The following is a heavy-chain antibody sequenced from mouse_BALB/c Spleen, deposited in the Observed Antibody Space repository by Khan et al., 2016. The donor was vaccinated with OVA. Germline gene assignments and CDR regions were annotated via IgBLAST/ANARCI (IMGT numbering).Heavy chain of an antibody. D-gene: IGHD2-3*01. CDR3: ASDGSRYNYAMDY. J-gene: IGHJ4*01. Sequence: EVKLLESGPGLVKPSQSLSLTCTVTGYSITSDYAWNWIRQFPGNKLEWMGYISYSGSTNYNPALKSRISITRDTSKNQFFLQLNSVTTEDTATYYGASDGSRYNYAMDYWGQGTSVTVSS. V-gene: IGHV3-2*02. CDR2: ISYSGST. CDR1: GYSITSDYA.